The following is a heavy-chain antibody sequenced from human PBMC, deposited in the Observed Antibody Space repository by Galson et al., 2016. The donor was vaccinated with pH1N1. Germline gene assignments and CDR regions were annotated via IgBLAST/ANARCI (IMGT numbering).Heavy chain of an antibody. CDR3: ARVRLIMPGDPTGYFDF. CDR2: ISSEGSSI. J-gene: IGHJ4*02. V-gene: IGHV3-74*01. CDR1: GFTFSSFW. Sequence: SLRLSCAASGFTFSSFWMHWVRQVPGKGLVWVSRISSEGSSISYADSVKGRFTISRDNARKTLYLEMNSLRAEDTALYYCARVRLIMPGDPTGYFDFWGQGALVTVSS. D-gene: IGHD7-27*01.